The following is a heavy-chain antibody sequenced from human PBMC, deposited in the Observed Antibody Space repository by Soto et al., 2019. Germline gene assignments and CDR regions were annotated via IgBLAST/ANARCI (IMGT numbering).Heavy chain of an antibody. CDR3: ARENGRPPLGGNYYYITDV. CDR2: IIPLFRTP. D-gene: IGHD1-1*01. CDR1: GGTFSSSA. Sequence: QVQVVQSGAEVKEPGSSVKVSCQASGGTFSSSALSWVRQAPGQGLEWMGGIIPLFRTPDYAQKFQGRVTITPDEPTSTAYMERRSMRSEDTAICYCARENGRPPLGGNYYYITDVWGQGTTITVPS. V-gene: IGHV1-69*05. J-gene: IGHJ6*02.